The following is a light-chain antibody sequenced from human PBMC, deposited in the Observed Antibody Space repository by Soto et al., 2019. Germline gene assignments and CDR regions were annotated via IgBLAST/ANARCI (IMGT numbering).Light chain of an antibody. CDR3: DSYTSGSAYV. CDR2: DVS. Sequence: QSVLTQADSVSGSPGQSITISCTGTSSDVGGYNYVSWYQQHTDKAPKLMIYDVSYRPSGVSDRVSGPKAGNTASITISGLQYEYEADYYSDSYTSGSAYVFGTGTKLTVL. V-gene: IGLV2-14*01. J-gene: IGLJ1*01. CDR1: SSDVGGYNY.